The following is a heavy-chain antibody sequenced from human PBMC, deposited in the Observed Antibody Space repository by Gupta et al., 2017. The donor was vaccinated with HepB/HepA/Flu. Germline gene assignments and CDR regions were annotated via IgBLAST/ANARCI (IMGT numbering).Heavy chain of an antibody. CDR2: IYYSGST. Sequence: QLQLQESGPGLVKPSETLSLTCTVSGGSISSSSYYWGWIRQPPGKGLEWIGSIYYSGSTYYNPSLKSRVTISVDTSKNQFSLKLSSVTAADTAVYYCARRSSTSKVYYYYYYYMDVWGKGTTVTVSS. D-gene: IGHD2-2*01. CDR1: GGSISSSSYY. CDR3: ARRSSTSKVYYYYYYYMDV. J-gene: IGHJ6*03. V-gene: IGHV4-39*01.